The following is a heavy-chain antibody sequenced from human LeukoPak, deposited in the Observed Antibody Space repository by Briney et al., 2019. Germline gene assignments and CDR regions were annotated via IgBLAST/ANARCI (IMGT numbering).Heavy chain of an antibody. D-gene: IGHD1-26*01. Sequence: GGSLRLSCAASGFTFSTSWMSWVRQAPGKGLEWVATIKQDGSEKYYVDSVKGRFTISRDNAKISLYLQMNSLRAEDTAVYYCARAAYTGSPTSFDYWGQGTLVTVSS. CDR3: ARAAYTGSPTSFDY. CDR2: IKQDGSEK. V-gene: IGHV3-7*04. CDR1: GFTFSTSW. J-gene: IGHJ4*02.